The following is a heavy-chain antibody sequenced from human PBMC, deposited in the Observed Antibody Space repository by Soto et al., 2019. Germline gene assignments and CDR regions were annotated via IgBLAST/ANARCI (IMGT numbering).Heavy chain of an antibody. CDR2: INAGNGYT. D-gene: IGHD2-2*01. CDR3: ARGIVVVPAAIYYYYYYMDV. Sequence: ASVKVSCKASGYTFTSYAMHWVRQAPGQRLEWMGWINAGNGYTKYSQKFQGRVTITRDTSASTAYMELSSLRSEDTAVYYCARGIVVVPAAIYYYYYYMDVWGKGTTVTVSS. CDR1: GYTFTSYA. V-gene: IGHV1-3*01. J-gene: IGHJ6*03.